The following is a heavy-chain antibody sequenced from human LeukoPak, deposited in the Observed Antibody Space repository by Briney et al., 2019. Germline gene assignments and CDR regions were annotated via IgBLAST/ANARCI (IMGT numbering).Heavy chain of an antibody. D-gene: IGHD4-17*01. CDR3: GRDPNGDYIGAFEF. CDR2: IKGSGSYA. CDR1: DFTFANYA. Sequence: GGPLRLSCVGSDFTFANYAMTWVRLIPGKGLEWVSSIKGSGSYAMYADSVSGRFTTSRDNSRNTIFLQMTSLRAEDTAIYYCGRDPNGDYIGAFEFWGLGTLVSVSS. V-gene: IGHV3-23*01. J-gene: IGHJ3*01.